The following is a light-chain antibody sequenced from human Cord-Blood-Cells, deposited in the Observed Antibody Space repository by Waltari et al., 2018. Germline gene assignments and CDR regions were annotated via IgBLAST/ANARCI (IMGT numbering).Light chain of an antibody. J-gene: IGLJ3*02. CDR1: SSDVGSYNL. Sequence: QSALTQPASVSGSPGQSITISCTGTSSDVGSYNLVSWYQXHPGKAPKLMIYEGIKRXXGVXXXFSGXXSGXXASLXISGLQXEDEADYYCCSYAGSWVFXGGXXLXVL. V-gene: IGLV2-23*01. CDR3: CSYAGSWV. CDR2: EGI.